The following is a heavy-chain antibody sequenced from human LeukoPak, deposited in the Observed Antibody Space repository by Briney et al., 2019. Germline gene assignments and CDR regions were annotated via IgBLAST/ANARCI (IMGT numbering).Heavy chain of an antibody. Sequence: EASVKVSCKASGYTFTNYGISWVRQAPGQGLEWMGWISAYNGNTNYAQKLQGRVTMTTDTSTSTAYMGLRNLRSDDTAVYYCARDRGTAVTVFDYWGQGTLVPVSS. CDR3: ARDRGTAVTVFDY. V-gene: IGHV1-18*01. CDR2: ISAYNGNT. J-gene: IGHJ4*02. D-gene: IGHD4-17*01. CDR1: GYTFTNYG.